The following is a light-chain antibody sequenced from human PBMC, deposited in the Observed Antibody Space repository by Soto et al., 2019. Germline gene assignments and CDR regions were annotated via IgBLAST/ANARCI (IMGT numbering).Light chain of an antibody. J-gene: IGKJ1*01. Sequence: ATQMTQSPSSLSASVGERITITCRASREIGSDLSWYQQKPGKAPTLLIYAASNLQSGVPSRFRGSRSGTEFTPTVSSLQPEDVATYYCLQDHDDSWTFGQGSGGDIK. CDR3: LQDHDDSWT. CDR1: REIGSD. V-gene: IGKV1-6*01. CDR2: AAS.